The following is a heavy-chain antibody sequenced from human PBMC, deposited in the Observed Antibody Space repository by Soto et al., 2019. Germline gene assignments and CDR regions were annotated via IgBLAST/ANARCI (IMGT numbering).Heavy chain of an antibody. V-gene: IGHV4-39*01. CDR1: GGTIRSSSYY. J-gene: IGHJ5*02. CDR3: ERGDFRSGSYYKPTTNWFDP. Sequence: ASETLSLTCTVSGGTIRSSSYYWGWIRQPPGKGLEWIGSIYFSGTTYYNPSLKSRVTISVDTSKNQFSLKLNSVTAADTAVYYCERGDFRSGSYYKPTTNWFDPWGQGTVVTVYS. D-gene: IGHD3-10*01. CDR2: IYFSGTT.